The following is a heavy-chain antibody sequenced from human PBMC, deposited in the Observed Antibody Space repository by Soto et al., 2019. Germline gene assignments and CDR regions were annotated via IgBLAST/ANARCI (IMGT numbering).Heavy chain of an antibody. CDR2: IYHSGST. CDR1: GGSISSGGYS. J-gene: IGHJ5*02. CDR3: ARVPDR. V-gene: IGHV4-30-2*01. Sequence: SETLSLTCAVSGGSISSGGYSWTWIRQPPGKGLEWIGYIYHSGSTYYNPSLKSRVTISVDRSKNQFSLKLNSVTAAETAVYYCARVPDRWGQGTLVTVSS. D-gene: IGHD2-2*01.